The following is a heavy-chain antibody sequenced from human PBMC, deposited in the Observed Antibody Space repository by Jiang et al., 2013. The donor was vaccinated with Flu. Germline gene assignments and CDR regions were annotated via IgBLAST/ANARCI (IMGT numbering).Heavy chain of an antibody. J-gene: IGHJ4*02. Sequence: RLSCAASGFTFSSYAMHWVRQAPGKGLEWVAVISYDGSNKYYADSVKGRFTISRDNSKNTLYLQMNSLRAEDTAVYYCARRVERSSWYERVGYFDYWGQGTLVTVSS. D-gene: IGHD6-13*01. CDR3: ARRVERSSWYERVGYFDY. V-gene: IGHV3-30-3*01. CDR1: GFTFSSYA. CDR2: ISYDGSNK.